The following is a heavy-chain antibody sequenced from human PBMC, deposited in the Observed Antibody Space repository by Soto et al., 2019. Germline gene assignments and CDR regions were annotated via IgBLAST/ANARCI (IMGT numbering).Heavy chain of an antibody. CDR2: IRSKADGGTT. J-gene: IGHJ4*02. V-gene: IGHV3-15*01. CDR1: DFTLSDAW. CDR3: TTTRGVPDY. D-gene: IGHD4-17*01. Sequence: EVQLVESGGGLVQPGGSLRLSCAASDFTLSDAWMSWVRQAPGKGLEWVGRIRSKADGGTTDYAVPVKGRFTISRDDSKNTLYLQMNSLRTEDTALYYCTTTRGVPDYWGQGTLVTVSS.